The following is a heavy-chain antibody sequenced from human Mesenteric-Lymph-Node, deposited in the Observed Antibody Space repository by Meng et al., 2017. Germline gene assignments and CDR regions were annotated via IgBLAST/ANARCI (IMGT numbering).Heavy chain of an antibody. D-gene: IGHD1-26*01. CDR1: GFSLSTSGVG. Sequence: TFKWSGSTLVKPTQTLTLTCPFSGFSLSTSGVGVGWIRQPPGKALEWLALIYWDDDKRYSPSLKSRLTITKDTSKNQVVLTMTNMDPVDTATYYCAHRSSGSYPPVDFDYWGQGTLVTVSS. J-gene: IGHJ4*02. CDR3: AHRSSGSYPPVDFDY. V-gene: IGHV2-5*02. CDR2: IYWDDDK.